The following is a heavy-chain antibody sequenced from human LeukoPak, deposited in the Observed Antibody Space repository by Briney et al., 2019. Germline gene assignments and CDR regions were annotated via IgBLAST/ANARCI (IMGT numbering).Heavy chain of an antibody. V-gene: IGHV4-59*12. CDR2: IYYSGST. Sequence: PSETLSLTCTVSGGSISSYYWSWIRQPPGKGLEWIGYIYYSGSTSYNPSLKSRVTISVDTSKNQFSLKLSSVTAADTAVYYCARGGVRGIAARPMVWGDYWGQGTLVTVSS. CDR1: GGSISSYY. CDR3: ARGGVRGIAARPMVWGDY. D-gene: IGHD6-6*01. J-gene: IGHJ4*02.